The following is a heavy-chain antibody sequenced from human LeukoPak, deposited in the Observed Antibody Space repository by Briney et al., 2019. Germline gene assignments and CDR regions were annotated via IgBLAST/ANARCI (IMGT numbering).Heavy chain of an antibody. CDR2: INPDSGVT. J-gene: IGHJ5*02. CDR1: GYIVSGYY. V-gene: IGHV1-2*02. Sequence: GASLKVSCKASGYIVSGYYIHWVRQAPGQGLQWMGWINPDSGVTNYEEKFQGRVTMTRDTSISTAYMELSILRSDDTAVYYCAREPLSGSTTIWFGPWGQGRLVSVSS. D-gene: IGHD5-12*01. CDR3: AREPLSGSTTIWFGP.